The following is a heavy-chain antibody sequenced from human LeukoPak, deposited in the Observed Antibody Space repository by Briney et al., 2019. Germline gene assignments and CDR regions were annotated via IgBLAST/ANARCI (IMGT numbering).Heavy chain of an antibody. Sequence: GGSLRLSCAASGFTFSSYAMSWVRQAPGKGLEWVSTISASGDSTYYADSVKGRFTISRDNSKNTLYLQMNSLRAEDTAVYYCAKPRIEQQLVREFDYWGQGTLDTVSS. D-gene: IGHD6-13*01. J-gene: IGHJ4*02. CDR3: AKPRIEQQLVREFDY. CDR1: GFTFSSYA. V-gene: IGHV3-23*01. CDR2: ISASGDST.